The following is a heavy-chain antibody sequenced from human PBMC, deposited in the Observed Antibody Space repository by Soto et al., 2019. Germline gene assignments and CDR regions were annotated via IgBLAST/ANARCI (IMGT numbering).Heavy chain of an antibody. J-gene: IGHJ4*02. D-gene: IGHD6-19*01. CDR1: GGSISSSNW. CDR3: ARDSGWSQGSFDY. CDR2: IYHSGST. V-gene: IGHV4-4*02. Sequence: SETLSLTCAVSGGSISSSNWWSWVRQPPGKGLEWIGEIYHSGSTNYNPSLKSRVTISVDKSKNQFSLKLSSVTAADTAVYYCARDSGWSQGSFDYWGQGTLVTVSS.